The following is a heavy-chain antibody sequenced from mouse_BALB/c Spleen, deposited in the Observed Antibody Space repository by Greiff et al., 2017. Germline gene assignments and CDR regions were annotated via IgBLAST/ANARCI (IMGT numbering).Heavy chain of an antibody. J-gene: IGHJ3*01. CDR3: AKIYYDYPFAY. D-gene: IGHD2-4*01. CDR2: IYPYNGGT. Sequence: EVQLVESGPELVKPGASVKISCKASGYTFTDYNMHWVKQSHGKSLEWIGYIYPYNGGTGYNQKFKSKATLTVDNSSSTAYMELRSLTSEDSAVYYCAKIYYDYPFAYWGQGTLVTVSA. V-gene: IGHV1S29*02. CDR1: GYTFTDYN.